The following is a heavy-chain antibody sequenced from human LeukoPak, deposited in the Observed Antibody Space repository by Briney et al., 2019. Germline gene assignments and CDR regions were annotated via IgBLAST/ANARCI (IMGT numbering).Heavy chain of an antibody. CDR2: ISAYNGNT. CDR1: GYTFTSYG. Sequence: AASVQVSCKASGYTFTSYGISWVRQAPGQGLEWMGWISAYNGNTNYAQKLQGRVTMTTDTSTSTAYMELRSLRSDATAVYYCARVEGFGEPPDYWGQGTLVTVSS. J-gene: IGHJ4*02. D-gene: IGHD3-10*01. V-gene: IGHV1-18*01. CDR3: ARVEGFGEPPDY.